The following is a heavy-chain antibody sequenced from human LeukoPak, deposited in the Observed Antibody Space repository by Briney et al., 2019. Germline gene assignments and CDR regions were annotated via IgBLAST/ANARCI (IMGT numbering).Heavy chain of an antibody. CDR2: IYYSGST. CDR3: ARHDHDSSGGADY. J-gene: IGHJ4*02. V-gene: IGHV4-39*01. CDR1: GGSISSSSYY. Sequence: SETLSLTCTVSGGSISSSSYYWGWIRQPPGKGLEWIGSIYYSGSTYYNPSLKSRVTISVDTSKNQFSLKLSSVTAADTAVYYCARHDHDSSGGADYWGQGTLVTVSS. D-gene: IGHD3-22*01.